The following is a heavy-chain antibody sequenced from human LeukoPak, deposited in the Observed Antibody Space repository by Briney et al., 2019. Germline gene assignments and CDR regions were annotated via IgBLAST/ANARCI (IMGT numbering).Heavy chain of an antibody. CDR1: GFTFSSHW. Sequence: GGSLRLSCEASGFTFSSHWMHWVRQDPGKGLVWVSRINRDGSSTNYADPVKGRFTISRDNAKNTLYLQMNSLRAEDTAVYYCARYSSTWYGEDYWGQGTLVTVSS. D-gene: IGHD6-13*01. J-gene: IGHJ4*02. CDR3: ARYSSTWYGEDY. V-gene: IGHV3-74*01. CDR2: INRDGSST.